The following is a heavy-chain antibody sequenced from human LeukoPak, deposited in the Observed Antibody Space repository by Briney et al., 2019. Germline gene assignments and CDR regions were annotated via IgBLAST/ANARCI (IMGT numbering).Heavy chain of an antibody. V-gene: IGHV3-30*18. CDR3: AKEGSGYYFDY. D-gene: IGHD3-22*01. CDR2: ISYDGSNK. Sequence: GGSLRLSCAASGFTFSSYGMHWVGQAPGKGLEGVAVISYDGSNKYYADSVKGRFTISRDNSKNTLYLQMNSLRAEDTAVYYCAKEGSGYYFDYWGQGTLVTVSS. J-gene: IGHJ4*02. CDR1: GFTFSSYG.